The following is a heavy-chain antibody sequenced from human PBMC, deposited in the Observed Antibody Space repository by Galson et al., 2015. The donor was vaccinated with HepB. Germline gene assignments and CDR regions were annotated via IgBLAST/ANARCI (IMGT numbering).Heavy chain of an antibody. CDR2: ISYDGGNK. CDR3: AKEWMRSGSYIKSFYHYGMPV. CDR1: GFTFSSYG. V-gene: IGHV3-30*18. D-gene: IGHD1-26*01. J-gene: IGHJ6*02. Sequence: SLRLSCAASGFTFSSYGMHWVRQAPGKGLEWVAVISYDGGNKYYGDSVEGRFTISRDNAQNTLHLQMNSLRGEDTGVYYCAKEWMRSGSYIKSFYHYGMPVWGQGTTVTVSS.